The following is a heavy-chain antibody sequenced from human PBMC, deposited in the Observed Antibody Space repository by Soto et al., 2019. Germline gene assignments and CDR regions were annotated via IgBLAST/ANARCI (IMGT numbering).Heavy chain of an antibody. D-gene: IGHD6-19*01. J-gene: IGHJ4*02. V-gene: IGHV3-30*18. Sequence: QVHLVGSGGGVVQPGRSLRLSCAASGFSFSDYGMHWVRQAPGKGLEWVAFISYDGSEEKYADSVKGRFTVSRDNSENTLHLQMNSLGAEDTDIYFCANERDEWLVPTPFDFWGQGTLVTVSS. CDR1: GFSFSDYG. CDR3: ANERDEWLVPTPFDF. CDR2: ISYDGSEE.